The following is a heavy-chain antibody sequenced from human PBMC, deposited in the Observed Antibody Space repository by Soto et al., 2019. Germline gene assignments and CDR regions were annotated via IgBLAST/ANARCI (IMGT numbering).Heavy chain of an antibody. V-gene: IGHV3-23*01. CDR3: AKPAGATYNFRD. D-gene: IGHD1-1*01. Sequence: EVQLLESGGGSVQPGGSLRLSCAASGFNFNTQSMSWVRQAPGKGLEWVSAISRSGGSTYYADSVKGRFTISRDNSKNTLYLQINSLRAEDTALYYCAKPAGATYNFRDWGQGTLVIVSS. J-gene: IGHJ4*01. CDR2: ISRSGGST. CDR1: GFNFNTQS.